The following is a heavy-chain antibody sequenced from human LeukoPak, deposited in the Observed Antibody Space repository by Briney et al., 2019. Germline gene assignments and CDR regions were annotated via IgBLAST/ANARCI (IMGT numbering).Heavy chain of an antibody. CDR1: GGSISSSSYY. D-gene: IGHD3-9*01. CDR3: ARYDILTGYYGY. J-gene: IGHJ4*02. CDR2: IYYSGST. V-gene: IGHV4-39*01. Sequence: SETLSLTCTVSGGSISSSSYYWGWIRQPPGKGLEWIGSIYYSGSTYYNPSLKSRVTISVDTSKNQFSLKLSSVTAADTAVYYCARYDILTGYYGYWGQGTLVAVSS.